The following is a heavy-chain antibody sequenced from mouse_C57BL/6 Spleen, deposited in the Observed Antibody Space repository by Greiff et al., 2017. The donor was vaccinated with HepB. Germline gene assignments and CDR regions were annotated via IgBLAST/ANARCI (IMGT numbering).Heavy chain of an antibody. CDR2: INPYNGGT. CDR3: ARGLRREWYFDV. Sequence: VQLQQSGPVLVKPGASVKMSCKASGYTFTDYYMNWVKQSHGKSLEWIGVINPYNGGTSYNQKFKGKATLTVDKSSSTAYMELNSLTSEDSAVYYCARGLRREWYFDVWGTGTTVTVSS. CDR1: GYTFTDYY. V-gene: IGHV1-19*01. J-gene: IGHJ1*03. D-gene: IGHD2-4*01.